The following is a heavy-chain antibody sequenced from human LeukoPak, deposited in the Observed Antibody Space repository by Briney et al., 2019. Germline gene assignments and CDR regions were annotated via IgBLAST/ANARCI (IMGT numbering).Heavy chain of an antibody. D-gene: IGHD1-26*01. Sequence: SETLSLTCAVFGGSFSGYYWSWIRQPPGKGLEWIEEINHSGSTNYNPSLKSRVTISVDTSKNQFSLKLSSVTAADTAVYYCASGSYRIFDYWGQGTLVTVSS. J-gene: IGHJ4*02. CDR1: GGSFSGYY. V-gene: IGHV4-34*01. CDR2: INHSGST. CDR3: ASGSYRIFDY.